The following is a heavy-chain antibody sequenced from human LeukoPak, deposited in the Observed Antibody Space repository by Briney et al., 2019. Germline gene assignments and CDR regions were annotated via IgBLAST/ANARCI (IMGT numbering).Heavy chain of an antibody. Sequence: ASVKVSFKSSVYTFTTYDSNWVRQATGQGLEWMGWMNPNSGNTGYAQKFQGRVTMTRNTSMSTAYMELNSLRSEDTAVYYCARANYYGSGKKDLDYWGQGTLVTVSS. D-gene: IGHD3-10*01. CDR3: ARANYYGSGKKDLDY. J-gene: IGHJ4*02. CDR2: MNPNSGNT. CDR1: VYTFTTYD. V-gene: IGHV1-8*01.